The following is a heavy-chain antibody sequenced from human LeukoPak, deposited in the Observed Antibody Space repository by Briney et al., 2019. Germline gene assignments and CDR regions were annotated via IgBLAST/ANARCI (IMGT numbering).Heavy chain of an antibody. Sequence: SETLSLTCTVSGGSISSHYWSWIRQPPGKGLEWIGYIYYSGSTNYNPSLKSRVTISVDTSKNQFSLKLSSVTAADTAVYYCARAPYSSSWYQIGYWFDPWGQGTLVTVSS. J-gene: IGHJ5*02. V-gene: IGHV4-59*11. CDR3: ARAPYSSSWYQIGYWFDP. CDR2: IYYSGST. CDR1: GGSISSHY. D-gene: IGHD6-13*01.